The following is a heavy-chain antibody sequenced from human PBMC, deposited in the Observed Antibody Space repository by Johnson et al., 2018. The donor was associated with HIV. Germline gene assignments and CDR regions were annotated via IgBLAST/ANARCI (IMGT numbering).Heavy chain of an antibody. CDR1: GFTFSDYY. CDR2: ISSSGSTI. Sequence: QMLLVESGGGLVQPGGSLRLSCAASGFTFSDYYMSWIRQAPGKGLEWVSYISSSGSTIYYADSVKGRFTISTDNANTTLYLPMNSLRAEDTAVYYCASPLPSGTTSLDVFEIWVQGTMVTVAS. D-gene: IGHD1/OR15-1a*01. CDR3: ASPLPSGTTSLDVFEI. J-gene: IGHJ3*02. V-gene: IGHV3-11*04.